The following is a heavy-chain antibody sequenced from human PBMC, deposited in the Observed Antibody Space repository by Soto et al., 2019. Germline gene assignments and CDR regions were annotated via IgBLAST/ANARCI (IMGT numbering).Heavy chain of an antibody. J-gene: IGHJ5*02. V-gene: IGHV4-34*01. CDR2: ISHPGGT. CDR3: ATRTTVFGLLIPPFDP. CDR1: PGCVNAYA. D-gene: IGHD3-3*01. Sequence: TETLSPPFAGYPGCVNAYASHWFRQPPGKGLDWIGEISHPGGTHYITSRNSRVTMSVDPSKSRFSLRLSSVTAADTAIYYCATRTTVFGLLIPPFDPWGQGTQLSVSS.